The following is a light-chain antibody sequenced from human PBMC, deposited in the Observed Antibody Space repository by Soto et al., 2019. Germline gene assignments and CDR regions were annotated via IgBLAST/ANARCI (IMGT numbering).Light chain of an antibody. CDR3: QSYDSSLSGSRV. CDR1: SSNIGAGYD. J-gene: IGLJ1*01. Sequence: QAVVTQPPSVSGAPGQRVTISCTGSSSNIGAGYDVHWYQQLPGTAPKLLIYGNSNRPSGVPDRFSGSKSGTSASLAITGLHAEDEPDYYCQSYDSSLSGSRVFGTGTKLTVL. CDR2: GNS. V-gene: IGLV1-40*01.